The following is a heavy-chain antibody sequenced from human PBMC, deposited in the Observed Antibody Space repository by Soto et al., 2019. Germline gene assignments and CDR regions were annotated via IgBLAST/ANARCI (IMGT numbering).Heavy chain of an antibody. CDR1: GYTFTSYG. J-gene: IGHJ4*02. CDR2: ISTYKGNT. CDR3: ATRSPAFDY. V-gene: IGHV1-18*01. Sequence: QVQLVQSGPEVKKPGASVKVSCKTSGYTFTSYGISWVRQAPGQGLEWKGWISTYKGNTNYAQKFQGRVTMTTDTSTSTAYMELRSLTSDDTAVYYCATRSPAFDYWGQGTLVTVSS.